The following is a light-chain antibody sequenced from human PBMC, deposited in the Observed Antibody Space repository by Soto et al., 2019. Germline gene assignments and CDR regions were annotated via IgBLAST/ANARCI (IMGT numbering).Light chain of an antibody. J-gene: IGLJ1*01. CDR1: SSDIGNYNY. V-gene: IGLV2-14*03. CDR2: EVS. Sequence: QSALTQPDSVSGSPGQSVAISCTAASSDIGNYNYVSWYQQRPGKVPKLIIHEVSDRPSGVSDRFSGSKSGNTASLTISGLQAEDEADYYCSSYTSNSTYVFGTGTKVTVL. CDR3: SSYTSNSTYV.